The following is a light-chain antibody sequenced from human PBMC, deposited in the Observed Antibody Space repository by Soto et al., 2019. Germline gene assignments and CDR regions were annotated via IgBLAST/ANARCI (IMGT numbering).Light chain of an antibody. CDR1: QSVGTNY. CDR3: QQYASSPLT. Sequence: EIVLTQSPGTLSLSPGERATLSCRASQSVGTNYLAWYQQKPGQAPRLLIHGASSRAAGIPDRFSGSWSGTDFTIPLRRLEPEDFAAYYCQQYASSPLTVGGGTMVEIK. V-gene: IGKV3-20*01. J-gene: IGKJ4*01. CDR2: GAS.